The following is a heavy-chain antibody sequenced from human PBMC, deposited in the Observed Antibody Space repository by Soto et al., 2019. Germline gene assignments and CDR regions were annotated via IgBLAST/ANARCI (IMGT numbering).Heavy chain of an antibody. V-gene: IGHV4-39*07. J-gene: IGHJ4*02. CDR2: IYYSGST. Sequence: SETLSLTCTVSGGSISSNSYYWGCIRQPLGKGLEWIGSIYYSGSTYYNPSLKSRVTISVDTSKNQFSLKLSSVTAADTAVYYCARRYGGNFDYWGQGTLVTVSS. CDR1: GGSISSNSYY. D-gene: IGHD3-16*01. CDR3: ARRYGGNFDY.